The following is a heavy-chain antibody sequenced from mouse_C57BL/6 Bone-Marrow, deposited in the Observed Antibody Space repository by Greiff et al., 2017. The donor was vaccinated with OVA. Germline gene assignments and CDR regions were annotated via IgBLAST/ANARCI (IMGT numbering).Heavy chain of an antibody. CDR2: IHPNSGST. CDR1: GYTFTSYW. D-gene: IGHD1-1*01. V-gene: IGHV1-64*01. Sequence: VQLQQPGAELVKPGASVKLSCKASGYTFTSYWMHWVKQRPGQGLEWIGMIHPNSGSTNYNEKFKSKATLTVDKSSSTAYMQLSSLTSEDSAVYDCASEGLLLRYGYAMDYWGQGTSVTVSS. J-gene: IGHJ4*01. CDR3: ASEGLLLRYGYAMDY.